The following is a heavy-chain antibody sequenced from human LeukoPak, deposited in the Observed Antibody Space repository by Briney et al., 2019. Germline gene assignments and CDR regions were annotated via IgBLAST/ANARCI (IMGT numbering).Heavy chain of an antibody. D-gene: IGHD2-21*02. V-gene: IGHV4-31*03. CDR1: GGSVSSGSYY. CDR3: ARDCGGDCYSEGDYFDY. J-gene: IGHJ4*02. Sequence: SETLSLTCTVSGGSVSSGSYYWSWIRQHPGKGLGWIGYIYYSGSTYYNPSPKSRVTISVDTSKNQFSLKLSSVTAADTAVYYCARDCGGDCYSEGDYFDYWGQGTLVTVSS. CDR2: IYYSGST.